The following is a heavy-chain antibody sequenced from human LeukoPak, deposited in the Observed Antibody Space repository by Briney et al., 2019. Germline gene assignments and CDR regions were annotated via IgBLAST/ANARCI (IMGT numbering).Heavy chain of an antibody. CDR2: IYTSGST. Sequence: PSETLSLTCTVSGGSISSYYWSWIRQPAGKGLEWIGRIYTSGSTNYNPSLKSRVTMSVDTSKNQFSLKLSSVTAADTAVYYCARVVPAANAPHSAFDIWGQGTMVTVSS. CDR1: GGSISSYY. D-gene: IGHD2-2*01. J-gene: IGHJ3*02. CDR3: ARVVPAANAPHSAFDI. V-gene: IGHV4-4*07.